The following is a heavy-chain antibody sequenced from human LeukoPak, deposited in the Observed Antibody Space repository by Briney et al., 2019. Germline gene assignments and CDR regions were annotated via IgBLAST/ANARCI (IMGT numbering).Heavy chain of an antibody. CDR3: AKGRSSSSGWYGFDY. CDR2: IRSKADNYAT. D-gene: IGHD6-19*01. CDR1: GFTFSDSG. Sequence: PGGSLRLSCAAPGFTFSDSGIHWVRQASGKGLEWVGHIRSKADNYATVYAASVKGRFAITRDDSENTAYLQMNSLRAEDTALYYCAKGRSSSSGWYGFDYWGQGTLVTVSS. J-gene: IGHJ4*02. V-gene: IGHV3-73*01.